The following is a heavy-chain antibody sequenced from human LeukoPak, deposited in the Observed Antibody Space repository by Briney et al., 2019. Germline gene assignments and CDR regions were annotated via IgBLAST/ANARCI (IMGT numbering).Heavy chain of an antibody. CDR1: GYTFTSYG. CDR3: ARVYSVYDFWSGYYTGMWDY. D-gene: IGHD3-3*01. CDR2: ISAYNGNT. Sequence: GASVKVSCKASGYTFTSYGISWVRQAPGQGLEWMGWISAYNGNTNYAQKLQGRVTMTTDTSTSTAYMELRSLRPDDTAVYYCARVYSVYDFWSGYYTGMWDYWGQGTLVTVSS. J-gene: IGHJ4*02. V-gene: IGHV1-18*01.